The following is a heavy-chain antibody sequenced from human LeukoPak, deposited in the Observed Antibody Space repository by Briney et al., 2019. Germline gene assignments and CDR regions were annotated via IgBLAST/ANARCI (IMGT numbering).Heavy chain of an antibody. J-gene: IGHJ3*01. CDR2: IYHSGST. CDR3: ARDGEVGAR. Sequence: SETLSLTCTVSGYSISSGCYWGWIRQPPGKGLEWIGSIYHSGSTYYNPSLKSRVTISVDTSKNQFSLKLSSVTAADTAVYYCARDGEVGARWGQGTMVTVSS. D-gene: IGHD1-26*01. V-gene: IGHV4-38-2*02. CDR1: GYSISSGCY.